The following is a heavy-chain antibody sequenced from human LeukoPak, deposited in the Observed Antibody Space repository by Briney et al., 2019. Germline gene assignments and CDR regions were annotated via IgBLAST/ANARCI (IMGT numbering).Heavy chain of an antibody. CDR1: GYTFTGYY. D-gene: IGHD2-2*01. CDR2: INPNSGGT. Sequence: ASVKVSCKASGYTFTGYYMHWVRQAPGQGLEWMGWINPNSGGTNYAQKFQGRVTMTTDTSTSTAYMELRSLRSDDTAVYYCARDQMITGTPSVDIVVVPAARYNWFDPWGQGTLVTVSS. V-gene: IGHV1-2*02. CDR3: ARDQMITGTPSVDIVVVPAARYNWFDP. J-gene: IGHJ5*02.